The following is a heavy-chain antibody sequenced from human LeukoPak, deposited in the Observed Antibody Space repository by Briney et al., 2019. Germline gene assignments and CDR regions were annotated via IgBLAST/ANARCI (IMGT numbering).Heavy chain of an antibody. J-gene: IGHJ4*02. Sequence: PGGSLRLSCAASGFTFSDYYRSWIRQAPGKGLEWVSYISSSGSTIYYADSVKGRFTISRDNAKNSLYLQMNSLRAEDTAVYYCAGDYYDSSGYVDYWGQGTLVTVSS. CDR3: AGDYYDSSGYVDY. CDR2: ISSSGSTI. V-gene: IGHV3-11*04. CDR1: GFTFSDYY. D-gene: IGHD3-22*01.